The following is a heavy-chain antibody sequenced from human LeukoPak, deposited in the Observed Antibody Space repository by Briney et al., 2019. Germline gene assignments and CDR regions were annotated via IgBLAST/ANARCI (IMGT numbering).Heavy chain of an antibody. Sequence: PSETLSLTCTVSGGSISSYYWSWIRQPAGKGLEWIGRIYSGGNTNYNPSLRSRIAMSVDASKNHFSLKLSSVTAADTAVYYCARGYGSGWYFGDWGQGTLVTVSS. CDR1: GGSISSYY. CDR2: IYSGGNT. V-gene: IGHV4-4*07. CDR3: ARGYGSGWYFGD. D-gene: IGHD6-19*01. J-gene: IGHJ4*02.